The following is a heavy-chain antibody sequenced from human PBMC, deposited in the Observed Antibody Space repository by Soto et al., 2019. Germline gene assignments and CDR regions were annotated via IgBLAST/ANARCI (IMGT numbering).Heavy chain of an antibody. CDR1: GFSLSTSGVG. CDR3: AHSPITMIVRGAFDI. CDR2: IYWDDDK. J-gene: IGHJ3*02. D-gene: IGHD3-22*01. Sequence: QITLKESGPTLVKPTQTLTLTCTFSGFSLSTSGVGVGWIRQPPGKALEWLALIYWDDDKRYSPSLKSRLTITKDTSKNQVVLTMTNMDPVDTAPYYCAHSPITMIVRGAFDIWGQGTMVTVSS. V-gene: IGHV2-5*02.